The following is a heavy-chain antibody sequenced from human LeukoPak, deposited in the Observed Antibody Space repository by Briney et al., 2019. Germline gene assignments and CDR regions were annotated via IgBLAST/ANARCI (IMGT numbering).Heavy chain of an antibody. V-gene: IGHV4-61*01. CDR3: ARGPARWYYDSSGYYFDAFDI. CDR1: GGSVSSGSYY. D-gene: IGHD3-22*01. CDR2: IYYSGST. J-gene: IGHJ3*02. Sequence: PSETLSLTCTVSGGSVSSGSYYWSWIRQPPGKGLEWIGYIYYSGSTNYNPSLKSRVTISVDTSKNQFSLKLSSVTAADTAVYYCARGPARWYYDSSGYYFDAFDIWGQGTMVTVSS.